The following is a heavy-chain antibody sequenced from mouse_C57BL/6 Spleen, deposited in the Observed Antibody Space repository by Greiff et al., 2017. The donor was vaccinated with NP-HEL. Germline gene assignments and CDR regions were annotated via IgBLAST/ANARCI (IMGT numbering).Heavy chain of an antibody. Sequence: VQLQQPGAELVMPGASVKLSCKASGYTFTSYWMHWVKQRHGQGLEWIGEIDPSDSYTNYNQKFKGKSTLTVDKSSSTAYMQLSSLTSEDSAVYYCARLDYYGSSYRYFDVWGTGTTVTVTS. V-gene: IGHV1-69*01. J-gene: IGHJ1*03. CDR2: IDPSDSYT. CDR3: ARLDYYGSSYRYFDV. D-gene: IGHD1-1*01. CDR1: GYTFTSYW.